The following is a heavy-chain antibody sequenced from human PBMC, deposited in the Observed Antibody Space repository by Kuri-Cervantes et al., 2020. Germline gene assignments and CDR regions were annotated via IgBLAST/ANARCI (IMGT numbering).Heavy chain of an antibody. D-gene: IGHD3-22*01. V-gene: IGHV1-18*01. CDR2: ISAYNGNT. CDR1: GSTFTSYG. Sequence: ASVKVSCKASGSTFTSYGISWVRQAPGQGLEWMGWISAYNGNTNYAQKLQGRVTMTTDTSTSTAYMELRSLRSDDTAVYYCARYYDSSGYYPFDYWGQGTLVTVSS. J-gene: IGHJ4*02. CDR3: ARYYDSSGYYPFDY.